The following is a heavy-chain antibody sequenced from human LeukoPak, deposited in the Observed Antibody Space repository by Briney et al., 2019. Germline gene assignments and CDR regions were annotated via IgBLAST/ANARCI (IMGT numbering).Heavy chain of an antibody. D-gene: IGHD6-19*01. CDR3: AVAGRLNAFDI. J-gene: IGHJ3*02. V-gene: IGHV4-34*01. Sequence: PSETLSLTCAVYGGSFSGYYWSWIRQPPGKGLEWIGEINHSGSTNYNPSLKSRVTISVDTSKNQFSLKLSSVTAADTAVYYCAVAGRLNAFDIWGQGTMVTVSS. CDR2: INHSGST. CDR1: GGSFSGYY.